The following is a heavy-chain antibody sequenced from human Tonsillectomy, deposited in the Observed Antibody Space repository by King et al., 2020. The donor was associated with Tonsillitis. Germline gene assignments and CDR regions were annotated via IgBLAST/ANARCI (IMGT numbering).Heavy chain of an antibody. CDR1: GGSISSGSYY. Sequence: QLQESGPGLVKPSQTLSLTCTVSGGSISSGSYYWSWIRQPAGKGLEWTGRIYTSGSTHYNPSLQSRVTMSVDTSKNQFSLKLSSVTAADTAVYYCARDQSIFGVANTLFDYWGQGTLVTVSS. V-gene: IGHV4-61*02. J-gene: IGHJ4*02. CDR2: IYTSGST. CDR3: ARDQSIFGVANTLFDY. D-gene: IGHD3-3*01.